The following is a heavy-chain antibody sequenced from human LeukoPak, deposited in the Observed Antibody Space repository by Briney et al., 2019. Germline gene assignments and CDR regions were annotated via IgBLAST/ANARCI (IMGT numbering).Heavy chain of an antibody. J-gene: IGHJ4*02. D-gene: IGHD1-7*01. CDR3: ARALNWNYPLFDY. CDR2: INHSGST. CDR1: GGSISSSSYY. V-gene: IGHV4-39*07. Sequence: SETLSLTCTVSGGSISSSSYYWGWIRQPPGKGLEWIGEINHSGSTNYNPSLKSRVTISVDTSKNQFSLKLSSATAADTAVYYCARALNWNYPLFDYWGQGTLVTVSS.